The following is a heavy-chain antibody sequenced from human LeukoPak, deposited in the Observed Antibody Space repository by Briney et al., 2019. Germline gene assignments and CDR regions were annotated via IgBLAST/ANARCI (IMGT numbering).Heavy chain of an antibody. D-gene: IGHD3-10*01. Sequence: PSETLSLTCAVYGGSFSGYYWSWIRQPPGKGLEWIGEINHSGSTNYNPSLKSRVTISVDTSKSQFSLKLSSVTAADTAVYYCARVGGSVGDYWGQGTLVTVSS. CDR1: GGSFSGYY. J-gene: IGHJ4*02. V-gene: IGHV4-34*01. CDR3: ARVGGSVGDY. CDR2: INHSGST.